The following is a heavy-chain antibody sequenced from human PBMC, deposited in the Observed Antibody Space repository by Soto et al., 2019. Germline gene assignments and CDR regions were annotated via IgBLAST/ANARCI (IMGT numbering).Heavy chain of an antibody. Sequence: ASVKVSCKVSGYTLTELSMHWVRQAPGKGLEWMGGFDPEDGETIYAQKFQDRVTITRDTSASIAYMELSSLRSEDTAVYYCARGKGMEENYYYYGMDVWGQGTTVTVSS. CDR3: ARGKGMEENYYYYGMDV. D-gene: IGHD1-1*01. J-gene: IGHJ6*02. V-gene: IGHV1-24*01. CDR2: FDPEDGET. CDR1: GYTLTELS.